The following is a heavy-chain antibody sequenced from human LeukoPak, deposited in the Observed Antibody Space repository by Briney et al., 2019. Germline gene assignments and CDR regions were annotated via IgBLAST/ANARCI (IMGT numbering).Heavy chain of an antibody. CDR1: GGSISSSSYY. D-gene: IGHD3-3*01. J-gene: IGHJ4*02. CDR2: IYYSGST. Sequence: SETLSVTCTVSGGSISSSSYYWGWIRQPPGKGLEWIGSIYYSGSTYYNPSLKGRVTISVDTSKNQFSLKLSSVTAADTAVYYCARRGPDYDFWSGYYYYFDYWGQGTLVTVSS. V-gene: IGHV4-39*01. CDR3: ARRGPDYDFWSGYYYYFDY.